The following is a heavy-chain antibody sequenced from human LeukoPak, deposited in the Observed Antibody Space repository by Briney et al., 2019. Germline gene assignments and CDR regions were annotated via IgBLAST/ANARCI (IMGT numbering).Heavy chain of an antibody. D-gene: IGHD6-19*01. Sequence: GSLRLSFAVSGFPFGSYSMNWVRQAPGKGLEWVSFVSTSGSYIYYADSVKGGFTISRDNAKNSLYLQMNSLRAEDTAVYYCASQTPRRLPIAVADYFDYWGQGTLVTVSS. V-gene: IGHV3-21*01. CDR3: ASQTPRRLPIAVADYFDY. CDR2: VSTSGSYI. CDR1: GFPFGSYS. J-gene: IGHJ4*02.